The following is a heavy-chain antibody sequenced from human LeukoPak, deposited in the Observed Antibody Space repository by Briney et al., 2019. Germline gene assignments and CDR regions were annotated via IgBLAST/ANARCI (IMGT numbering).Heavy chain of an antibody. CDR1: GYTFTTYA. V-gene: IGHV1-3*01. CDR2: INAGNGNT. J-gene: IGHJ4*02. D-gene: IGHD1-26*01. Sequence: ASVKVSCKASGYTFTTYAMHWVRQAPGQRLEWMGWINAGNGNTKYSQKFQGRVTMTRDTSTSTVYMELSSLRSEDTAVYYCARVESGSYRYFDYWGQGTLVTVSS. CDR3: ARVESGSYRYFDY.